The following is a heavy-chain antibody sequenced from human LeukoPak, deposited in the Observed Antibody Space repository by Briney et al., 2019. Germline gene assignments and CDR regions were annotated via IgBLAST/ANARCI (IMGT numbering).Heavy chain of an antibody. Sequence: GGSLRLSCAASGFTFSSHAMSWVRQAPGKGLEWVSAILGSGFSTYYADSVKGRFTISRDNSKNTLYLQMNSLRAEDTAVYYCAKAKYDYGDPVGWFDPWGQGTLVTVSS. CDR2: ILGSGFST. V-gene: IGHV3-23*01. CDR1: GFTFSSHA. J-gene: IGHJ5*02. D-gene: IGHD4-17*01. CDR3: AKAKYDYGDPVGWFDP.